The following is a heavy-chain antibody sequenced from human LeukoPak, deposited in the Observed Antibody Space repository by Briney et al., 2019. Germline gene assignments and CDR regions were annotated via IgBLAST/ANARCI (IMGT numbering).Heavy chain of an antibody. CDR3: AREEDCSSTSCYTGY. CDR2: IIPIFGTA. Sequence: SVKVSCKASGYTFTSYGISWVRQAPGQGLEWMGGIIPIFGTANYAQKFQGRVTITADESTSTAYMELSSLRSEDTAVYYCAREEDCSSTSCYTGYWGQGTLVTVSS. CDR1: GYTFTSYG. J-gene: IGHJ4*02. D-gene: IGHD2-2*02. V-gene: IGHV1-69*13.